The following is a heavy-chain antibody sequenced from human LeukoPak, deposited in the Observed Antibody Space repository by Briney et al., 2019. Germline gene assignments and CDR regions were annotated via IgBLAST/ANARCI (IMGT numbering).Heavy chain of an antibody. D-gene: IGHD5-12*01. CDR3: ARAGGYASSWAY. Sequence: PGGSLRLSCAASGFTFSSHWMSWVRQAPGKGLEWVANIKQDGSEKHYVDSVKGRFTISRDNAKNSLELQMNNLRDEDTAVYYCARAGGYASSWAYWGQGTLVTVSS. J-gene: IGHJ4*02. CDR2: IKQDGSEK. V-gene: IGHV3-7*01. CDR1: GFTFSSHW.